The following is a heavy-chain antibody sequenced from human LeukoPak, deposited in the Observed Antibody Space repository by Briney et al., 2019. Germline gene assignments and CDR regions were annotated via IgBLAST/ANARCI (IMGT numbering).Heavy chain of an antibody. CDR2: INPSGGST. J-gene: IGHJ4*02. Sequence: ASVKVSCKASGYTFTSYYMHWVRQAPGQGLEWMGIINPSGGSTSYAQKFQGRVTMTRDTSTSTVYMELSGLRSEDTAVYYCTRDLGVDTTMIFFDYWGQGSLVTVSS. CDR3: TRDLGVDTTMIFFDY. CDR1: GYTFTSYY. D-gene: IGHD5-18*01. V-gene: IGHV1-46*01.